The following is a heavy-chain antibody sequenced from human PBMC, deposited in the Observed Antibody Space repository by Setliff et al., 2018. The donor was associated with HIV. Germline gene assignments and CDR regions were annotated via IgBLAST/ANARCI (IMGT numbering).Heavy chain of an antibody. J-gene: IGHJ6*02. CDR3: ATRGEQLYFYGMDV. D-gene: IGHD1-26*01. CDR2: INTNTGDP. CDR1: GYTLTTFG. Sequence: ASVKVSCKASGYTLTTFGISWVRQAPGQGLEWMGWINTNTGDPTYAQGFTGRFVFSFDTSVSTAYLQISGLKAEDTAVYYCATRGEQLYFYGMDVWGQGTTVTVSS. V-gene: IGHV7-4-1*02.